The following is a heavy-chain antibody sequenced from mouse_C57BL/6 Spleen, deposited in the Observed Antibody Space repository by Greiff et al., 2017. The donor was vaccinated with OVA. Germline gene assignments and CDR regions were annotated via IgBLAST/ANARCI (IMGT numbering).Heavy chain of an antibody. V-gene: IGHV1-76*01. J-gene: IGHJ1*03. Sequence: VQLQQSGAELVRPGASVKLSCKASGYTFTDYYINWVKQRPGQGLEWIARIYPGSGNTYYNEKFKGKATLTAEKSSSTAYMQLSSLTSEDSAVYFCAREYGYDGLRYWYFDVWGTGTTVTVSS. CDR1: GYTFTDYY. CDR2: IYPGSGNT. CDR3: AREYGYDGLRYWYFDV. D-gene: IGHD2-2*01.